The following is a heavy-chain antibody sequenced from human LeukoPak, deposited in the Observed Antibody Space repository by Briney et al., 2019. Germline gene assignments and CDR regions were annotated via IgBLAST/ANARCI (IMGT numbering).Heavy chain of an antibody. CDR2: IYYSGST. CDR3: ARYIVSYPHDAFDI. V-gene: IGHV4-38-2*02. CDR1: GYSISSGYY. D-gene: IGHD1-26*01. Sequence: SETLSLTCTVSGYSISSGYYWGWIRQPPGKGLEWIGYIYYSGSTSYNPSLKSRVTISVDTSKKQFSLKLSSVTAADTAFYYCARYIVSYPHDAFDIWGQGTMVTVSS. J-gene: IGHJ3*02.